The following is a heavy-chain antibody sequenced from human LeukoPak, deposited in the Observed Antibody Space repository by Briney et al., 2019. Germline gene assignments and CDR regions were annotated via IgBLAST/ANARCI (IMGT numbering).Heavy chain of an antibody. CDR3: ARGSPAGA. J-gene: IGHJ3*01. V-gene: IGHV3-11*06. Sequence: KPGGSLRLSCAASGFTFSDYYMNWIRQAPGKGLEWVSYISPTSSFTNYADSVKGRFTIPRDNAKNSLYLQMNNLRAEDTAVYYCARGSPAGAWGQGTMVTLSS. CDR1: GFTFSDYY. D-gene: IGHD2-2*01. CDR2: ISPTSSFT.